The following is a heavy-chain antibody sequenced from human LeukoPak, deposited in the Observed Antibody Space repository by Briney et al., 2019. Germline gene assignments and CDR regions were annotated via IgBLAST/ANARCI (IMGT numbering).Heavy chain of an antibody. CDR3: ARDTESYSSSWRVGYYYYMDV. Sequence: SETLSLTCTVSGGSISSGSYYWSWIRQPAGTGLEWIGRIYTSGSTNYNPSLKSRVTISVDTSKNQFSLKLSSVTAADTAVYYCARDTESYSSSWRVGYYYYMDVWGKGTTVTISS. J-gene: IGHJ6*03. D-gene: IGHD6-13*01. CDR2: IYTSGST. CDR1: GGSISSGSYY. V-gene: IGHV4-61*02.